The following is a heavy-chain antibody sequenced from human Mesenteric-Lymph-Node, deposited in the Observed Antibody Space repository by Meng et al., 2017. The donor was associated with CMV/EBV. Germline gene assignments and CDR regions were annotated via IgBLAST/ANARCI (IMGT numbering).Heavy chain of an antibody. CDR2: IWYDGSNK. CDR1: GFTFRTYG. CDR3: ARDQGQYSYRISLTSNHYYYGMDV. J-gene: IGHJ6*02. V-gene: IGHV3-33*01. D-gene: IGHD5-18*01. Sequence: GGSLRLSCAASGFTFRTYGMHWVRQAPGKGLEWVAVIWYDGSNKYYADSVQGRFTISRDSSKNTVYLQMNSLRAEDTAVYYCARDQGQYSYRISLTSNHYYYGMDVWGQGTTVTVSS.